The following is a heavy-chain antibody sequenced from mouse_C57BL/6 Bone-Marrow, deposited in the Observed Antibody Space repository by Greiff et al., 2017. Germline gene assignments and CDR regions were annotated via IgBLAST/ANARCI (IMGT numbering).Heavy chain of an antibody. CDR3: ARNLDDDDGYYFDY. CDR1: GFSLTSYG. J-gene: IGHJ2*01. Sequence: VHLVESGPGLVQPSQSLSITCTVSGFSLTSYGVHWVRQSPGKGLEWLGVIWSGGSTDYNAAFISRLSISKDNSKSQVFFKMNSLQADDTAIYYCARNLDDDDGYYFDYWGQVTTLTVSS. CDR2: IWSGGST. D-gene: IGHD2-3*01. V-gene: IGHV2-2*01.